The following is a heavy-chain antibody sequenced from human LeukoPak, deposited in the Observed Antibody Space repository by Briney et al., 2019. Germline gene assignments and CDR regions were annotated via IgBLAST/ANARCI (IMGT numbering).Heavy chain of an antibody. J-gene: IGHJ4*02. CDR3: AKGGDIVKKFDY. D-gene: IGHD3-9*01. Sequence: PGGSLRLSCATSGFNFSSFAMSCVRHAPGKGLEWVSAISGSGGRTYYADSVKGRFTISRDNSKNTLYLQMNSLRAEDTAVYYCAKGGDIVKKFDYWGQGTLVTVSS. CDR1: GFNFSSFA. CDR2: ISGSGGRT. V-gene: IGHV3-23*01.